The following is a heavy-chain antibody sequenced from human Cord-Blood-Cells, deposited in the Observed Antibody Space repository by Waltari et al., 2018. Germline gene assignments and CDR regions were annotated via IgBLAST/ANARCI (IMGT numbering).Heavy chain of an antibody. J-gene: IGHJ3*02. D-gene: IGHD6-6*01. CDR3: ARDLDSSSSGVFIAFDI. V-gene: IGHV1-2*02. CDR2: INPNSGGT. Sequence: QVQLVQSGAEVKKPGASVKVSCKASGYNFTGYYIPWVPQAPGQGLEWMGWINPNSGGTNYAQKFQGRVTMTRDTSISTAYMELSRLRSDDTAVYYCARDLDSSSSGVFIAFDIWGQGTMVTVSS. CDR1: GYNFTGYY.